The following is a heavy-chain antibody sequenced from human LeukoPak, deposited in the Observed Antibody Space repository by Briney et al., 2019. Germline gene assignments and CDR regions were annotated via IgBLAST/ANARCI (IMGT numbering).Heavy chain of an antibody. CDR2: ISGSGGST. CDR1: GFIFSNYA. Sequence: GGSLSLSCAVSGFIFSNYAMNWVRQAPGKGLEWVSAISGSGGSTYYADSVKGRFTISRDNSKNTLYLQMNSLRAEDTATYYCAKDHDYYASGPIWGQGTMVTVSS. CDR3: AKDHDYYASGPI. D-gene: IGHD3-10*01. V-gene: IGHV3-23*01. J-gene: IGHJ3*02.